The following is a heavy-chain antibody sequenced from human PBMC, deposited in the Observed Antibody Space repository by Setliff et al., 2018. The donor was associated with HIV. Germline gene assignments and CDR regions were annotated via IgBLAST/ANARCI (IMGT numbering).Heavy chain of an antibody. J-gene: IGHJ3*01. Sequence: ASVKVSCKASGYRFSSYGITWVRHAPGQGLEWMGWINVHNGDTKFAQRFQDRLTMTTDTSTTTAYMDLRSLRSDDTAVSYCARGLPADGYAFDLWGQGTMVTVSS. CDR3: ARGLPADGYAFDL. V-gene: IGHV1-18*01. CDR2: INVHNGDT. CDR1: GYRFSSYG. D-gene: IGHD6-13*01.